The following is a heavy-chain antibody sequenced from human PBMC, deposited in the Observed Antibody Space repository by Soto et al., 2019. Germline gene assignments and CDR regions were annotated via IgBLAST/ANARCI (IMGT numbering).Heavy chain of an antibody. Sequence: QVQLVESGGGVVQPGRSLRLSCAASGFTFSSYAMHWVRQAPGKGLEWVAVISYDGSNKYYADSVKGRFTISRDNSKNTLYLQMNSLRAEDTAVYYCARGPGATPDCDYWGQGTLVTVSS. V-gene: IGHV3-30-3*01. CDR1: GFTFSSYA. D-gene: IGHD1-26*01. CDR3: ARGPGATPDCDY. J-gene: IGHJ4*02. CDR2: ISYDGSNK.